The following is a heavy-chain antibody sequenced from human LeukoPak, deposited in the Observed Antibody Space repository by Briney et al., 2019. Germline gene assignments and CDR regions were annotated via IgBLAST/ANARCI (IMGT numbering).Heavy chain of an antibody. J-gene: IGHJ6*02. CDR1: GFIFSTPG. CDR2: IWYDGSNK. D-gene: IGHD3/OR15-3a*01. V-gene: IGHV3-33*01. CDR3: ARAMGYGLYHYYGMDV. Sequence: GGPLRLSCAASGFIFSTPGMHWVRQAPGKGLEWVALIWYDGSNKYYADSVKGRFTISRDNSRNTLSLQMNSLRAEDTAVYYCARAMGYGLYHYYGMDVWGQGTTVTVSS.